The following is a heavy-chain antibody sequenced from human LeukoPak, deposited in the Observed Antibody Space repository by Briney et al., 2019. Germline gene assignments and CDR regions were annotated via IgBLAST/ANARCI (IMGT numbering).Heavy chain of an antibody. V-gene: IGHV1-18*01. CDR3: ARWPVVVVAAIPYYYYGMDV. Sequence: ASVKVSCKASGYTFTSYGISWVRQAPGQGLEWMGWISAYNGNTNYAQKLQGRVTMTTDTSASTAYMELRSLRSDDTAVYYCARWPVVVVAAIPYYYYGMDVWGQGTTVTVS. CDR2: ISAYNGNT. CDR1: GYTFTSYG. D-gene: IGHD2-15*01. J-gene: IGHJ6*02.